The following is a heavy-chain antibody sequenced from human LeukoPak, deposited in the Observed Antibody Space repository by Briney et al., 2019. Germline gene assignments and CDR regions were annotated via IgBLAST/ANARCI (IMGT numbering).Heavy chain of an antibody. CDR2: INPSGGST. Sequence: ASVKVSCKAPGYNFISYYMHWVRQALGQGLEWMGIINPSGGSTSYAQKFQDRVTMTRDTSTSTVYMELSSLKSEDTAVYYCAREDVVLVDAVRYYYYGMDVWGQGTTVTVSS. V-gene: IGHV1-46*01. J-gene: IGHJ6*02. CDR3: AREDVVLVDAVRYYYYGMDV. D-gene: IGHD2-8*01. CDR1: GYNFISYY.